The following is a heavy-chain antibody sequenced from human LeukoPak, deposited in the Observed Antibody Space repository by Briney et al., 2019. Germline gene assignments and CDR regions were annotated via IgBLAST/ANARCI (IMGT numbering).Heavy chain of an antibody. CDR1: GGSFSGYY. CDR3: ARDSRGYGDYAYYFDY. V-gene: IGHV4-34*01. D-gene: IGHD4-17*01. J-gene: IGHJ4*02. Sequence: SETLSLTCAVYGGSFSGYYWSWIRQPPGKGLEWIGEINHSGSTNYNPSLKSRVTISVDTSKNQFSLKLSSVTAADTAVYYCARDSRGYGDYAYYFDYWGQGTLVTVSS. CDR2: INHSGST.